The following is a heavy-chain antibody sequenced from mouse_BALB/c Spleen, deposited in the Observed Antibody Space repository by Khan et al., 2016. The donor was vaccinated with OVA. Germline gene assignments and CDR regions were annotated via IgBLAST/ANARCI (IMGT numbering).Heavy chain of an antibody. CDR1: GISITSGNYR. V-gene: IGHV3-5*02. D-gene: IGHD1-1*01. Sequence: VQLQQSGPGLVKPSQTVSLTCTVTGISITSGNYRWSWIRQFPGNKLEWIGNIYYSGTVTYNPFLTSRTTITRDTSKNQFFLEMNSLTAEDTATYDCARDYGSLYWFFDVWGAGTTVTVSS. J-gene: IGHJ1*01. CDR2: IYYSGTV. CDR3: ARDYGSLYWFFDV.